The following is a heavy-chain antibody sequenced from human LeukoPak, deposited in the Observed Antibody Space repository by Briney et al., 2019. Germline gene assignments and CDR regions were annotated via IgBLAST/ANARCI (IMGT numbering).Heavy chain of an antibody. CDR2: INPNSGGT. CDR3: AREDTAAAVYYFDY. J-gene: IGHJ4*02. D-gene: IGHD6-13*01. V-gene: IGHV1-2*02. Sequence: ASVKVSCKASGYTFTGYYMHWVRQAPGQGLEWMGWINPNSGGTNYAQKFQGRVTMTRDTSISTAYMELSRLRSDDTAVYYYAREDTAAAVYYFDYWGQGTLVTVSS. CDR1: GYTFTGYY.